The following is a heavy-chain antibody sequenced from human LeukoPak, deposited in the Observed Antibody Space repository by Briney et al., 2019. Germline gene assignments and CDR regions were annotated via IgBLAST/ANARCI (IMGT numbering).Heavy chain of an antibody. CDR3: ARDPYNWNWVWFDP. CDR2: INPSGGST. V-gene: IGHV1-46*01. Sequence: ASVKVSCKASGYTFTNHYMHWVRQAPGQGLEWMGIINPSGGSTSYAQKFQGRVTMTRDTSISTAYMELSRLRSDDTAVYHCARDPYNWNWVWFDPWGQGTLVTVSS. D-gene: IGHD1-7*01. J-gene: IGHJ5*02. CDR1: GYTFTNHY.